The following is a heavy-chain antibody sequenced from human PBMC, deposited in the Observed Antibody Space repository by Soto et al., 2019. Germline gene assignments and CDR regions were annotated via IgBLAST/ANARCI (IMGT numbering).Heavy chain of an antibody. D-gene: IGHD4-17*01. Sequence: QITLKEAGPTLVRPAQTLTLTCEFSGFSLSTYHMGVAWIRQPPGKPLEWLALIYWDDDKRYSPSLKDRLAISKGASSNQVVLTITNVDPGDTATYFCAHAGDYDLLTFDHWGPGTLVTVSS. CDR1: GFSLSTYHMG. CDR2: IYWDDDK. J-gene: IGHJ4*02. CDR3: AHAGDYDLLTFDH. V-gene: IGHV2-5*02.